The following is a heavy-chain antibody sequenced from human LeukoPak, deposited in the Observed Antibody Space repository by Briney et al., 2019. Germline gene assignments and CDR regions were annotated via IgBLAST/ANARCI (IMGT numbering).Heavy chain of an antibody. Sequence: PSETLSLTCTVSGYSISSGYFRGWIRQPPGKGLEWIASISHSGSTYYNPSLKSRVTISVDTSKNQFSLRLSSATAADTAVYCCARLVGASIPNYMDVWGKGTTVTVSS. CDR1: GYSISSGYF. J-gene: IGHJ6*03. V-gene: IGHV4-38-2*02. CDR2: ISHSGST. CDR3: ARLVGASIPNYMDV. D-gene: IGHD1-26*01.